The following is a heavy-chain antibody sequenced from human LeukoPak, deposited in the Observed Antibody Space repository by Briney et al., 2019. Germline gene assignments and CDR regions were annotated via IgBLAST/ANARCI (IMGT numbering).Heavy chain of an antibody. J-gene: IGHJ4*02. D-gene: IGHD3-22*01. CDR1: GYTFTSYG. V-gene: IGHV1-18*01. CDR3: ARRFSYYYDSSGYYHDDY. Sequence: GASVKVSCKASGYTFTSYGISWVRQAPGQGLEWMGWISAYNGNTNYAQKLQGRVTMTTDTSTSTAYMELRSLGSDDTAVYYCARRFSYYYDSSGYYHDDYWGQGTLVTVSS. CDR2: ISAYNGNT.